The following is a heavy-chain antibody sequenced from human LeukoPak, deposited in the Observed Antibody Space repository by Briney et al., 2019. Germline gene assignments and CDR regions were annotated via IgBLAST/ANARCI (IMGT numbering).Heavy chain of an antibody. CDR3: ARTRGEFPDY. Sequence: SETLSLTCTVSGGSISSGSYYWSWIRQPAGKGLEWIGRIYTSGSTNYNPSLKSRVTISVDTSKNQFSLKLSSVTAADTAVYYCARTRGEFPDYWGQGTLVTVSS. CDR1: GGSISSGSYY. CDR2: IYTSGST. D-gene: IGHD3-16*01. J-gene: IGHJ4*02. V-gene: IGHV4-61*02.